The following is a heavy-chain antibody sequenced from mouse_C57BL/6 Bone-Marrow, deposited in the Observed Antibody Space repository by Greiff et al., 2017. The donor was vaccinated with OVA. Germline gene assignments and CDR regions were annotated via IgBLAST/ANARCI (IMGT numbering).Heavy chain of an antibody. CDR3: ARCVTTEGRGFDY. V-gene: IGHV1-54*01. CDR1: GYAFTNYL. D-gene: IGHD1-1*01. J-gene: IGHJ2*01. Sequence: QVQLQQSGAELVRPGTSVKVSCKASGYAFTNYLIEWVKQRPGQGLEWIGVINPGSGGTNYNEKFKGNATLTADKSSSTAYMQLSSLTSEDSAVYFCARCVTTEGRGFDYWGQGTTLTVSS. CDR2: INPGSGGT.